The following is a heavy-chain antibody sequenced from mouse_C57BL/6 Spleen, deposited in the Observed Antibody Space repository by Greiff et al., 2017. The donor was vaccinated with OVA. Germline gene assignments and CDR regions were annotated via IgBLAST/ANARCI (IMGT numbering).Heavy chain of an antibody. D-gene: IGHD1-1*01. CDR3: ARGYYYGSSYYYAMDF. Sequence: QVQLKQSGAELLKPGASVKLSCKATGYTFTGYWIEWVKQRPGHGLEWIGEILPGSGSTNYNEKFKGKATFTADTSSNTAYMQLSSLTTEDSAIYYWARGYYYGSSYYYAMDFWGQGTSVTVSS. J-gene: IGHJ4*01. CDR2: ILPGSGST. CDR1: GYTFTGYW. V-gene: IGHV1-9*01.